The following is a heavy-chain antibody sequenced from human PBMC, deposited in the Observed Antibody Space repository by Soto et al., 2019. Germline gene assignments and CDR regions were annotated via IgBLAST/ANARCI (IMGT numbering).Heavy chain of an antibody. CDR2: ILPIFGAA. V-gene: IGHV1-69*06. Sequence: QVQLVQSGAEVKKPGSAIRVSCKTFGVTFGTNAISWVRQAPGQGPEWMGGILPIFGAASYAQRFKGRLSFTADRSTNTAYLELSELSSEDTATYYCAREIMTSWFDSWGQGTLVTVSS. J-gene: IGHJ5*01. CDR3: AREIMTSWFDS. D-gene: IGHD2-2*01. CDR1: GVTFGTNA.